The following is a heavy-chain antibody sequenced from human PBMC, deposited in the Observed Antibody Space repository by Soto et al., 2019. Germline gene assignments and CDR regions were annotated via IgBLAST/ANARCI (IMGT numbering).Heavy chain of an antibody. Sequence: QVQLQESGPGLVKPSQTLSLTCTVSGGSISSDNYYWSWIRQHPGKGLEWIGYISYSGTTYFNPSHKSQVTISVDTSKNQFSLKLSSVTAADTAMYYCARDRYFGSGSYSTLDYWGQGTLVTVSS. CDR3: ARDRYFGSGSYSTLDY. J-gene: IGHJ4*02. D-gene: IGHD3-10*01. CDR2: ISYSGTT. CDR1: GGSISSDNYY. V-gene: IGHV4-31*01.